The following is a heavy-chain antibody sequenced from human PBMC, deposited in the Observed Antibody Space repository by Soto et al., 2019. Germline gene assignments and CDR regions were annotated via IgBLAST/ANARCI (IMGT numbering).Heavy chain of an antibody. V-gene: IGHV5-51*01. CDR3: ARIRLAVAGRGYYYYGMDV. J-gene: IGHJ6*02. CDR1: GYSFTSYW. D-gene: IGHD6-19*01. CDR2: IYPGDSDT. Sequence: PGESLKISCKGSGYSFTSYWIGWVRQMPGKGLEWMGIIYPGDSDTRYSPSFQGQVTISADKSISTAYLQWSSLKASDTAMYYCARIRLAVAGRGYYYYGMDVWGQGTTVTVS.